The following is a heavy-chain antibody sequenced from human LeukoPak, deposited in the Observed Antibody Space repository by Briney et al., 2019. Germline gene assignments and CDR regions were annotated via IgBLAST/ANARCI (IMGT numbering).Heavy chain of an antibody. J-gene: IGHJ4*02. Sequence: GESLKISCQGSGCSFTTYWIGWVRQMPGKGLEWVGIVFPFDSDVRYSPSFQGQVTVSADKSISTAYLQWSSLKASDTATYYCARHALGCSTTSCHWDYWGQGTLVTVSS. D-gene: IGHD2-2*01. V-gene: IGHV5-51*01. CDR1: GCSFTTYW. CDR2: VFPFDSDV. CDR3: ARHALGCSTTSCHWDY.